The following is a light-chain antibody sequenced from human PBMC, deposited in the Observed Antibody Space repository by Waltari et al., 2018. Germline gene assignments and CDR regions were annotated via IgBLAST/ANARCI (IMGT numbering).Light chain of an antibody. CDR2: GAS. CDR1: QSVSSN. Sequence: ETVMTQSPATLSVYPGERATLSCRASQSVSSNLAWYQQKPGQAPRLLVYGASTRATGIPARLSGSGSGTEFTLTISSLQSEDFAVYYCQQYNNWPPFTFGPGTKVDIK. CDR3: QQYNNWPPFT. J-gene: IGKJ3*01. V-gene: IGKV3-15*01.